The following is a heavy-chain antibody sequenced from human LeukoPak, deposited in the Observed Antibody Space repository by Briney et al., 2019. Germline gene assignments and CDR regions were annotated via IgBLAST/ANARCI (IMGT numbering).Heavy chain of an antibody. CDR1: GASITSYY. V-gene: IGHV4-59*08. Sequence: PSETLSLTCTVSGASITSYYWSWIRQPPGKGLEWIGYIYYSGSTTYKPSLKSRVTISVDTSKNQFSLKLSSVTAADTAVYYCARLSIVGATNFDYWGQGTLVTGSS. J-gene: IGHJ4*02. CDR3: ARLSIVGATNFDY. D-gene: IGHD1-26*01. CDR2: IYYSGST.